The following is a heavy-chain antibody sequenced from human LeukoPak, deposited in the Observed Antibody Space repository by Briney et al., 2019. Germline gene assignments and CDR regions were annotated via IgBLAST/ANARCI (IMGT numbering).Heavy chain of an antibody. V-gene: IGHV1-69*13. CDR1: GGAFSSYA. J-gene: IGHJ4*02. CDR2: IIPIFGTA. D-gene: IGHD6-13*01. Sequence: GASVKVSCKASGGAFSSYAISWVRQAPGQGLEWMGGIIPIFGTANYAQKFQGRVTITADESTSTAYMELSSLRSEDTAVYYCARGRSGQQLVDWGQGTLVTVSS. CDR3: ARGRSGQQLVD.